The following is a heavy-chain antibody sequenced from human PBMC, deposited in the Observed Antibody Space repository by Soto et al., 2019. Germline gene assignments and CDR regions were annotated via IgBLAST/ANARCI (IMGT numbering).Heavy chain of an antibody. CDR1: GGSINTVNYY. Sequence: SETLSLTCTVSGGSINTVNYYWSWIRQHPGKGLEWIGYIYYSGSTYYNPSLKSRVTISVDTSKNQFSLKLSSVTAADTAVYYCAGSIRSGSSGYFFDYWGQGTLVTVSS. V-gene: IGHV4-31*03. CDR3: AGSIRSGSSGYFFDY. J-gene: IGHJ4*02. D-gene: IGHD3-22*01. CDR2: IYYSGST.